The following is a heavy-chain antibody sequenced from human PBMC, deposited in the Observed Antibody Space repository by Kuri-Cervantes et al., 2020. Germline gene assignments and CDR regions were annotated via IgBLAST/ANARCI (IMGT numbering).Heavy chain of an antibody. J-gene: IGHJ4*02. D-gene: IGHD2-15*01. CDR3: ARIKGLTFDY. V-gene: IGHV3-30*02. Sequence: GGSLRLSCAASGFTFSREWMHWVRQAPGKGLEWVAFIRYDGSNKYYADSVKGRFTISRDNSKNTLYLQMNSLRAEDTATYYCARIKGLTFDYWGQGTLVTDSS. CDR2: IRYDGSNK. CDR1: GFTFSREW.